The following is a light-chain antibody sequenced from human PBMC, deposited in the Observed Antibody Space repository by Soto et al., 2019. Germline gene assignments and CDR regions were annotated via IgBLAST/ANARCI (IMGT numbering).Light chain of an antibody. V-gene: IGKV3-20*01. J-gene: IGKJ1*01. Sequence: LSLGTVSLSKGERATLPCRASQSVASRNLAWYQQKSGQAPRLLIYGASSRAIHTPDRFSGSGSGTDFTLTISGLEPEDFAVYYCPLYHKWLIPFGQ. CDR3: PLYHKWLIP. CDR1: QSVASRN. CDR2: GAS.